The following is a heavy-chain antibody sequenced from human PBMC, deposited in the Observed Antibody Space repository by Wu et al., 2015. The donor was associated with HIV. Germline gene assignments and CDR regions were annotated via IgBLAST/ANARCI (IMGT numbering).Heavy chain of an antibody. CDR2: INPNRGGI. Sequence: QVQLVQSGAEVKKPGASVKVSCKASGYTFSGYYINWLRQAPGQGLEWMGWINPNRGGIKYAQKFQGRVTMTRDTAVSTAYMELNNLRPDDTAVYYCARLQSLHGLYSNADYWGQGTLVTVSS. J-gene: IGHJ4*02. V-gene: IGHV1-2*02. CDR3: ARLQSLHGLYSNADY. D-gene: IGHD3/OR15-3a*01. CDR1: GYTFSGYY.